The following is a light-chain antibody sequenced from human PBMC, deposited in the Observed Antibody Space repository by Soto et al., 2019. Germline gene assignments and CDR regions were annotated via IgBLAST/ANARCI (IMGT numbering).Light chain of an antibody. V-gene: IGKV3-15*01. CDR3: QQYNN. J-gene: IGKJ5*01. Sequence: EIVMTHSPATLSVSPGARTTLSCRASQSVNSNLAWYQQKPGQAPRLLIYGASTRATGIPARFSGSGSGTEFTLTISSLQSEDFAVYYCQQYNNFGQGTRLEIK. CDR1: QSVNSN. CDR2: GAS.